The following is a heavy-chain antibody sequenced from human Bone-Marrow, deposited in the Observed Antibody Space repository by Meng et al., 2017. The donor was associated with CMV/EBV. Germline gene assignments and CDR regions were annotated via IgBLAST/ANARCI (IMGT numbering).Heavy chain of an antibody. V-gene: IGHV3-66*02. Sequence: GESLKISCAASGFTVSSNYMSWVRQAPGKGLEWVSVIYSGGSTYYADSVKGRFTISRDNSKNTLYLQMNSLRAEDTAVYYCARDGLGHYGGNSGFDYWGQGTGVTGSS. D-gene: IGHD4-23*01. CDR3: ARDGLGHYGGNSGFDY. J-gene: IGHJ4*02. CDR1: GFTVSSNY. CDR2: IYSGGST.